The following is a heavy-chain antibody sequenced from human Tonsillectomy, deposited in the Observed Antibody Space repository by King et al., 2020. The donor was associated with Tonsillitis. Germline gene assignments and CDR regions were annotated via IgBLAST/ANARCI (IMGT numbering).Heavy chain of an antibody. D-gene: IGHD3-3*01. V-gene: IGHV3-74*01. Sequence: VQLVESGGGLVQPGGSLRLSCAASGFTFNNYWMHWVRQAPGKGLVWVPRINRVGGNLGYADSVKGRLPTSVASAKNTLYLKMTSLGAEDTAVYYCARIHVFGDGMDVWGQGTTVTVSS. CDR1: GFTFNNYW. CDR2: INRVGGNL. CDR3: ARIHVFGDGMDV. J-gene: IGHJ6*02.